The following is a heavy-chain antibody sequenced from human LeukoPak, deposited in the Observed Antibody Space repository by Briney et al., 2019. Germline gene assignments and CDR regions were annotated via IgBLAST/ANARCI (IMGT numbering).Heavy chain of an antibody. D-gene: IGHD1-14*01. V-gene: IGHV4-59*01. CDR1: GGSIISYY. Sequence: SETLSLTCTVSGGSIISYYWNWIRQSPGKGLEWIGYIYYSGSTNYNPSLKSRVTISVDTSKNQFSLKLSSVTAADTAVYYCAAGMEGEPYPHYYYYGMDVWGQGTTVTVSS. CDR3: AAGMEGEPYPHYYYYGMDV. CDR2: IYYSGST. J-gene: IGHJ6*02.